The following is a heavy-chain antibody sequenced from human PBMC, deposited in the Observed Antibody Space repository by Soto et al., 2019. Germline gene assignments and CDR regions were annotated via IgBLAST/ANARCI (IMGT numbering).Heavy chain of an antibody. V-gene: IGHV2-5*02. CDR2: IYWDDDE. CDR1: GFSLTTDGVG. Sequence: QITLKESGPTLVKPTQTLTLTRNFSGFSLTTDGVGVSWVRQPPGGALEWLSLIYWDDDERYSPSLKTRLTITKDPSKNQVDLIMTNMDPVDTATYYCAHSRNLITEDAQVGDFDYWGQGILVTVSS. CDR3: AHSRNLITEDAQVGDFDY. D-gene: IGHD3-10*01. J-gene: IGHJ4*02.